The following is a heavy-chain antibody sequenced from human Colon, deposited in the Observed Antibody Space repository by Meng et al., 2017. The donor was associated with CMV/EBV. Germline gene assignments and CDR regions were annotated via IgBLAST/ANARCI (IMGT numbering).Heavy chain of an antibody. CDR1: GGSISSSTYY. CDR3: ATDYGDYYFDR. D-gene: IGHD4-17*01. J-gene: IGHJ4*02. CDR2: IYYSGYT. V-gene: IGHV4-39*07. Sequence: QLQLQEAGPGRVKPSETLSLTCTVSGGSISSSTYYWGWIRQTPGKGLEWIGNIYYSGYTYYNPSLKSRLTISVDTSKNQFSLKLTSVTAADTAVYYCATDYGDYYFDRWGQGTLVTVSS.